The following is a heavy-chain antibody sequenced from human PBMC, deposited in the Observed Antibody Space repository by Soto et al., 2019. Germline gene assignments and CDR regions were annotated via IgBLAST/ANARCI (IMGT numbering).Heavy chain of an antibody. CDR2: INPNSGGT. CDR3: ARVTGEWLRLPLGY. CDR1: GYTFIGDY. D-gene: IGHD5-12*01. J-gene: IGHJ4*02. V-gene: IGHV1-2*02. Sequence: ASVKVSCKASGYTFIGDYIHGVRQAPGQGLEWMGWINPNSGGTNYAQKFQGRVTMTRDTSISTAYMELSRLRSDDTAVYYCARVTGEWLRLPLGYWGQGTLVTVSS.